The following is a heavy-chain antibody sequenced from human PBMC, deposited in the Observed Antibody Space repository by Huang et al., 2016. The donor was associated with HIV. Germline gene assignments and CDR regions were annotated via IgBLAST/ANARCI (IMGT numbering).Heavy chain of an antibody. Sequence: VESGGGSARSGGSLRLSCAASGFSFSSYAMGWVRQVPGKGREWVARISGSGGNTYYADSVKGRFTISRNNFDKNTVYLQMNNLKAADSGIYYCAKDFGVAAPYYFDLWGQGTPVSVSS. D-gene: IGHD3-3*01. J-gene: IGHJ4*02. CDR1: GFSFSSYA. CDR3: AKDFGVAAPYYFDL. V-gene: IGHV3-23*04. CDR2: ISGSGGNT.